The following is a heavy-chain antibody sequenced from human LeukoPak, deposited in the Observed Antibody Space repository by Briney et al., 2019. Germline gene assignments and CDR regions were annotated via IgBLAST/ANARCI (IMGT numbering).Heavy chain of an antibody. V-gene: IGHV1-18*01. CDR2: ISAYNGHT. CDR3: ARDGNPHSDSSSWANDAFDI. J-gene: IGHJ3*02. CDR1: GYTFTSYG. Sequence: ASVKVSCKSSGYTFTSYGISWVRQAPGQGLEWMGWISAYNGHTNYAQKLQDRVTMTTDTSTTTAYMEVRSLRSDDTAVYYCARDGNPHSDSSSWANDAFDIWGQGTIVTVSS. D-gene: IGHD6-13*01.